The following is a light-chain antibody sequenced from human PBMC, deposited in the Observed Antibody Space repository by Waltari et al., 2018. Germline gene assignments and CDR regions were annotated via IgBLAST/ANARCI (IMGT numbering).Light chain of an antibody. CDR1: QSVRIY. J-gene: IGKJ1*01. CDR3: QQYVESPAT. Sequence: EIVLTQSPGTVSLSPGDRATLPCRASQSVRIYLAWYPQKPGQAPRLLIYHASTRATGIPDRFSASGSGTDFSLTISRLEPEDFAMYYCQQYVESPATFGQGTKVEIK. CDR2: HAS. V-gene: IGKV3-20*01.